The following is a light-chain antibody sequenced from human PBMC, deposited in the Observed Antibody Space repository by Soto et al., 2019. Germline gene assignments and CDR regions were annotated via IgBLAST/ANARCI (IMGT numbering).Light chain of an antibody. CDR2: GAS. J-gene: IGKJ4*01. CDR1: QSVTSSY. Sequence: IVLTQSPGTLALCPGQRATLSCRASQSVTSSYLAWYQQKPGQAPRLLIYGASRRATGIPDRFSGSGSGTDFTLTISRLDPEDFAVYYCQQFSNSPFNFGGGTKV. V-gene: IGKV3-20*01. CDR3: QQFSNSPFN.